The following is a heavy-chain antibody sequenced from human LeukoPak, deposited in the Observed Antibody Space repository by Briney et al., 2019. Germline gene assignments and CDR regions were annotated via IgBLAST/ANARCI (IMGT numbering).Heavy chain of an antibody. J-gene: IGHJ4*02. CDR3: ARGVSCQH. D-gene: IGHD3-16*01. Sequence: SDPLSLTCALYGGPLRGYYWRWLRQPPGKGLEWIEEINHSGSTNYSPSLKSRVTLSIDTCKSQFSVRLSSVTAADTAVYYCARGVSCQHWGQGTLVTVSS. V-gene: IGHV4-34*01. CDR1: GGPLRGYY. CDR2: INHSGST.